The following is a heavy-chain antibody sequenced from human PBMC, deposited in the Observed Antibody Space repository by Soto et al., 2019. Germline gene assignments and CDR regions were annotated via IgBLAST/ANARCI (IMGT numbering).Heavy chain of an antibody. CDR3: PTAAGGGGY. CDR2: IYSGGYT. Sequence: EVQLVESGGGLIQPGGSLRLSCAVSGFTVSNNYMSWVRQAPGKGLEGVSVIYSGGYTAYGDSVKGRFTISRDNSKNTLIPQMNTRGAADTAVFSCPTAAGGGGYWGQGTLVTVSS. D-gene: IGHD2-15*01. J-gene: IGHJ4*02. CDR1: GFTVSNNY. V-gene: IGHV3-53*01.